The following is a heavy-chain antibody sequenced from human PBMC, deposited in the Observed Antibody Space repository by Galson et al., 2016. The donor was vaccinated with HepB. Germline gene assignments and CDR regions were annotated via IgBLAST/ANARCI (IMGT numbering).Heavy chain of an antibody. CDR3: ARERGGYTYGDL. CDR1: GYTFNSYG. D-gene: IGHD5-18*01. CDR2: INAYTGHT. J-gene: IGHJ6*02. V-gene: IGHV1-18*01. Sequence: SVKVSCKASGYTFNSYGFSWVRQAPGQGLEWMGWINAYTGHTTYAQNLQDRVTMTPDTSTSTAYLGLRSLRSDDTAVYYCARERGGYTYGDLWGQGTTVTVSS.